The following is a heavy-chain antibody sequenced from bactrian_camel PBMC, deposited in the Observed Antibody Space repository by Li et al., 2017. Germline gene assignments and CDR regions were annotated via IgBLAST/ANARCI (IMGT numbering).Heavy chain of an antibody. J-gene: IGHJ4*01. V-gene: IGHV3S63*01. D-gene: IGHD2*01. CDR3: AAALQPSDECLLSEHRYQN. CDR2: IGSTSGTA. CDR1: GWDHTN. Sequence: HVQLVESGGGSVHAGGSLNLSCVASGWDHTNIAWLRQAPGKAREGVARIGSTSGTAFIADSVKGRFAISQDSAENTVYLQMTSLKPEDTAMYYCAAALQPSDECLLSEHRYQNWGQGTQVTVS.